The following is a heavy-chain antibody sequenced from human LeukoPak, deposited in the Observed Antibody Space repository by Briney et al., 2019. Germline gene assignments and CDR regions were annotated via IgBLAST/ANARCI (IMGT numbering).Heavy chain of an antibody. Sequence: PWASVKVSCKASGYTFTSYDINWVRQATGQGLEWMGWISAYNGNTNYAQKLQGRVTMTTDTSTSTAYMELGSLRSDDTAVYYCARDCSSSDNWFDPWGQGTLVTVSS. J-gene: IGHJ5*02. CDR2: ISAYNGNT. CDR3: ARDCSSSDNWFDP. CDR1: GYTFTSYD. D-gene: IGHD6-6*01. V-gene: IGHV1-18*01.